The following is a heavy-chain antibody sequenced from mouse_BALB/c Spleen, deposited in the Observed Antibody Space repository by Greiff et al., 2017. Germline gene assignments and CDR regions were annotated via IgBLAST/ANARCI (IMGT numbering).Heavy chain of an antibody. D-gene: IGHD3-2*01. V-gene: IGHV5-12-2*01. CDR2: ISNGGGST. CDR3: ARHGDSSGYSWFAY. CDR1: GFTFSSYT. Sequence: EVQVVESGGGLVQPGGSLKLSCAASGFTFSSYTMSWVRQTPEKRLEWVAYISNGGGSTYYPDTVKGRFTISRDNAKNTLYLQMSSLKSEDTAMYYCARHGDSSGYSWFAYWGQGTLVTVSA. J-gene: IGHJ3*01.